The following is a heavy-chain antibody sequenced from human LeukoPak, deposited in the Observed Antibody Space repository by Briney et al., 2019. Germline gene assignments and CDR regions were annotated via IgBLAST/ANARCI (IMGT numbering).Heavy chain of an antibody. J-gene: IGHJ4*02. V-gene: IGHV3-7*05. D-gene: IGHD6-13*01. CDR3: AREIGSAARGR. CDR2: IKEDGSEK. CDR1: GFTFDSYW. Sequence: GGSLRLSCATSGFTFDSYWMSWVRQAPGKGLEWVANIKEDGSEKYYVDPVKGRFTISRDNAKNSVYLQMESLRAEDTAMYYCAREIGSAARGRWGQGTLVIVS.